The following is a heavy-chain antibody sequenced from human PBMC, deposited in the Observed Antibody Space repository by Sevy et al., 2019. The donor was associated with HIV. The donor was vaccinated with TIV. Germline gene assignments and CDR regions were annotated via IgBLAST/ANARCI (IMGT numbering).Heavy chain of an antibody. J-gene: IGHJ5*02. CDR3: ARDPDPYGSGSYYNLVHNWFDP. V-gene: IGHV3-7*01. D-gene: IGHD3-10*01. CDR1: GFTFSSYW. Sequence: GGSLRLSCAASGFTFSSYWMNWVRQAPGKGLEWVANIKQDGSEKYYVDSVKGRFTISRDNAKNSLYLQMNSLRAEDTAVYYCARDPDPYGSGSYYNLVHNWFDPWGQGTLVTVSS. CDR2: IKQDGSEK.